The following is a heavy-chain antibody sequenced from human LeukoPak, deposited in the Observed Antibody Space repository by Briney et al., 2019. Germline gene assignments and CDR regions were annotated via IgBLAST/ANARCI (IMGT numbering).Heavy chain of an antibody. CDR1: GFAFNNYD. CDR2: ISYDRTNK. Sequence: GRSLRLSCAASGFAFNNYDMHWVRQVPGKGLEWVTAISYDRTNKHYADSVRGRFAISRDISKNMLYLEMISLRTEDTAVYYCARGARLPFGELFLKTPFDYWGPGTLVTVSS. V-gene: IGHV3-30*09. CDR3: ARGARLPFGELFLKTPFDY. J-gene: IGHJ4*02. D-gene: IGHD3-10*01.